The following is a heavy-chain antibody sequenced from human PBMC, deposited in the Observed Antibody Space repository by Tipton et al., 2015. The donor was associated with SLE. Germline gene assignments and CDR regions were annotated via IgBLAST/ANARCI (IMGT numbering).Heavy chain of an antibody. Sequence: TLSLTCTVSGGSISSSSYYWGWIRQPPGKGLEWIGEINHSGSANYNPSLKSRVTISVDTSKNQVSLKLSSVTAADTAVYYCARGNYPDAFDIWGQGTMVTVSS. CDR3: ARGNYPDAFDI. CDR2: INHSGSA. D-gene: IGHD1-7*01. V-gene: IGHV4-39*07. J-gene: IGHJ3*02. CDR1: GGSISSSSYY.